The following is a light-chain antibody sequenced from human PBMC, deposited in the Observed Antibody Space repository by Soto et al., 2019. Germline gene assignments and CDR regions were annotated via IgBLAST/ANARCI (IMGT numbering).Light chain of an antibody. CDR3: QQASSFPFT. Sequence: DIQMTQSPSTLSASVGDRVTITCRASQSISSWLAWYQQKPGKAPKLLIYKASTLQSGVPSRFSGSASGTEFTLTSSSLQPEDFATYYCQQASSFPFTFGGGTEVEIK. J-gene: IGKJ4*01. V-gene: IGKV1-12*01. CDR1: QSISSW. CDR2: KAS.